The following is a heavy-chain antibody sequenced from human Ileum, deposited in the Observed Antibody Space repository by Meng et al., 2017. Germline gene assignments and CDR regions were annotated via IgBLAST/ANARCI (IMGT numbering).Heavy chain of an antibody. J-gene: IGHJ2*01. CDR2: IKKDGKTK. Sequence: GESLKISCAASGFSFSAYWISWVRQAPGKGLEWLADIKKDGKTKYYVDSVKGRFTISRDNTRNSLYLQMEGLRAEDTAVYFCARDHGVSDTNNWYFDLWGRGTLVTVSS. CDR1: GFSFSAYW. CDR3: ARDHGVSDTNNWYFDL. V-gene: IGHV3-7*01. D-gene: IGHD2-8*01.